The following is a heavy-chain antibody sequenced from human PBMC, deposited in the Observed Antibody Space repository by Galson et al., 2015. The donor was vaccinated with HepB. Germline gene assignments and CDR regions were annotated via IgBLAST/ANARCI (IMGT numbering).Heavy chain of an antibody. Sequence: SVKVSCKASEYTLTNYYMHWVRQAPGQGLEWMGLINPSGTITSYAQKFQGRITLTRDTSTSTVYMELSSLRSEDTAVFYCARARPGERGFDFWGQGTLVTVSS. CDR1: EYTLTNYY. J-gene: IGHJ4*02. CDR2: INPSGTIT. V-gene: IGHV1-46*01. D-gene: IGHD7-27*01. CDR3: ARARPGERGFDF.